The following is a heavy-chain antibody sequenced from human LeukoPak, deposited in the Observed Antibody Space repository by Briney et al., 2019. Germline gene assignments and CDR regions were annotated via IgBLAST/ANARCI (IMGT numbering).Heavy chain of an antibody. CDR2: IYYSGST. V-gene: IGHV4-61*01. Sequence: SETLSLTCTVSGGSVSSGSYYWSWIRQPPGKGLEGIGYIYYSGSTNYNPSLKSRVTISVDTSKNQFSLKLSSVTAADTAVYYCAREAAMVTDYYFDHWGQGTLVTVSS. CDR3: AREAAMVTDYYFDH. D-gene: IGHD5-18*01. J-gene: IGHJ4*02. CDR1: GGSVSSGSYY.